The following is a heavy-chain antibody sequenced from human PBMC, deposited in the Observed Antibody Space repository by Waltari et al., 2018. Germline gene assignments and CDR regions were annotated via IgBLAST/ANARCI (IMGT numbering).Heavy chain of an antibody. J-gene: IGHJ4*02. Sequence: QVQLQESGPGLVKPSETLSLTCSVSGYSISSGYYWGWIRQPPGKGLEWIGRFYHSENIYYNPSLRSRLTISVDLSKNQFSLKLTSVTAADTAVYYCARENYGDYHFDFWGQGTLVTVSS. CDR3: ARENYGDYHFDF. CDR2: FYHSENI. D-gene: IGHD4-17*01. V-gene: IGHV4-38-2*02. CDR1: GYSISSGYY.